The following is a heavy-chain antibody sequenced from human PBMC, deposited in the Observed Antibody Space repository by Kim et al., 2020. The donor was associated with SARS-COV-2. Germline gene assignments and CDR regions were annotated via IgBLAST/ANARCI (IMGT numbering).Heavy chain of an antibody. CDR2: IXWXNDX. Sequence: SGPTLVNPTQTLTLTCTFSGFSLSTXTMCXXWXXXSXGKALEWLXRIXWXNDXYYSTSXKTRLTISKDTSKNQXVLTXTNXDPVDTATYYFARTVADXSGXYVHFDSXGQGTLVTV. V-gene: IGHV2-70*11. D-gene: IGHD6-19*01. J-gene: IGHJ4*02. CDR1: GFSLSTXTMC. CDR3: ARTVADXSGXYVHFDS.